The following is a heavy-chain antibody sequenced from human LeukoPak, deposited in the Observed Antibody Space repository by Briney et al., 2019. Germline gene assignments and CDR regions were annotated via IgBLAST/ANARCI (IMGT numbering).Heavy chain of an antibody. Sequence: GGSLRLSCTTSGFTFGGYAMSWVRQAPGKGLEWVGFIRSEAHGGTTEYAASVKGRFTISRDDSKSIAYLQMNSLKTEDTAVYYCTTKKLAYYYDSSGYDAYWGQGTLVTVSS. J-gene: IGHJ4*02. D-gene: IGHD3-22*01. V-gene: IGHV3-49*04. CDR3: TTKKLAYYYDSSGYDAY. CDR1: GFTFGGYA. CDR2: IRSEAHGGTT.